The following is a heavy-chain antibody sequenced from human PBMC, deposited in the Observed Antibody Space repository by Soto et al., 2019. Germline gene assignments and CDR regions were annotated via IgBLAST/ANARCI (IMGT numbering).Heavy chain of an antibody. J-gene: IGHJ6*02. CDR3: TTVFYDSSGYLSWAWDLGGSREIPI. Sequence: PGGSLRLSCAASGFTFSNAWMNWVRQAPGKGLEWVGHIKSKTDGGTTDYAAPVKGRFTISRDDSKNTLWLQMNSLKTEDTAVYYCTTVFYDSSGYLSWAWDLGGSREIPIWGQGTTVTVSS. CDR1: GFTFSNAW. D-gene: IGHD3-22*01. CDR2: IKSKTDGGTT. V-gene: IGHV3-15*07.